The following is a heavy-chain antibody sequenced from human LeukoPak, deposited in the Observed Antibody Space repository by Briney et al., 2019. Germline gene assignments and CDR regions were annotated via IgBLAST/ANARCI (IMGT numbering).Heavy chain of an antibody. CDR3: ARALTYSSRSVSAFDI. D-gene: IGHD6-13*01. Sequence: PSETLSLTCTVSGGSISSYYWSWIRQPAGKGLEWIGRFYTSGSPNYNPYLKSRVTMSVDTSKNQFSLKVSSVTAADTAVYYCARALTYSSRSVSAFDIWGQGTMVTVSS. J-gene: IGHJ3*02. CDR1: GGSISSYY. V-gene: IGHV4-4*07. CDR2: FYTSGSP.